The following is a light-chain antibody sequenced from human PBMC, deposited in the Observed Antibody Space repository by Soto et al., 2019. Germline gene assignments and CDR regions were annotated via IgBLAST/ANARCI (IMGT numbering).Light chain of an antibody. J-gene: IGLJ2*01. CDR3: LLYYGGQLGV. CDR1: TGAVTSGCY. Sequence: QAVVTQEPSLTVSPGGTVTLTCASSTGAVTSGCYPNWFQQKPGQAPRALIYSTSNKYSWTPARFSGSLLGGKAALTLSGVQPEDEAEYYCLLYYGGQLGVFGGGTKLTVL. CDR2: STS. V-gene: IGLV7-43*01.